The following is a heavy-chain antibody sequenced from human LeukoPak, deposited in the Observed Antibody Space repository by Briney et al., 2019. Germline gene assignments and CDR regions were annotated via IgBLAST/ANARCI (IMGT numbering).Heavy chain of an antibody. D-gene: IGHD3-3*02. V-gene: IGHV4-34*01. CDR3: ARGGLSRGFDY. Sequence: PSETPSLTCAVYGGSFSGYYWSWIRQPPGKGLEWIGEINHSGSTNYNPSLKSRVTISVDTSKNQFSLKLSSVTAADTAVYYCARGGLSRGFDYWGQGTLVTVSS. CDR2: INHSGST. CDR1: GGSFSGYY. J-gene: IGHJ4*02.